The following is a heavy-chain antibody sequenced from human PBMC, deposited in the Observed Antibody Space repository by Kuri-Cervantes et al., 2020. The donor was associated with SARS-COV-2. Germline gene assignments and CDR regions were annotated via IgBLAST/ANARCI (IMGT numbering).Heavy chain of an antibody. V-gene: IGHV3-20*04. CDR1: GFTFDDYG. D-gene: IGHD3-22*01. CDR3: ASPPEYDSSGSPFDY. Sequence: GESLKISCAASGFTFDDYGMSWVRQAPGKGLEWVSGINWNGGSTGYADSVKGRFTISRDNAKNSLYLQMNSLRAEDTALYYCASPPEYDSSGSPFDYWGQGTLVTVSS. J-gene: IGHJ4*02. CDR2: INWNGGST.